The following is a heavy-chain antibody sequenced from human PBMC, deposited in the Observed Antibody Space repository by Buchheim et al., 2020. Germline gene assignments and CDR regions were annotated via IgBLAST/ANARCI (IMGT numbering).Heavy chain of an antibody. D-gene: IGHD3-9*01. J-gene: IGHJ4*02. CDR3: AGDLTSHYEVYFVS. Sequence: QVQLVQSGAEVKKPGSSVKVSCKASGDTFRNSGVSWVRQAPGQGLEWMGGIIPLFGAANYAQKFQGRITITADESSSTVYMELSSRRFEDTAVYYWAGDLTSHYEVYFVSWGQGTL. V-gene: IGHV1-69*01. CDR1: GDTFRNSG. CDR2: IIPLFGAA.